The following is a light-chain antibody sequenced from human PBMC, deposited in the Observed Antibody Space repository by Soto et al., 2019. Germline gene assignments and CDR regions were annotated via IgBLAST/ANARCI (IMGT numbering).Light chain of an antibody. J-gene: IGKJ1*01. CDR2: AAS. CDR1: QNINNY. Sequence: IQMTQSPSSLSASVGDRVTITSQASQNINNYLNWYQQKPGKAPKLLISAASSLKSGVPSRFSGSGSGTDFTLTISSLQPEDFATYYCQQANSFPWTFGQGTKVDI. CDR3: QQANSFPWT. V-gene: IGKV1-12*01.